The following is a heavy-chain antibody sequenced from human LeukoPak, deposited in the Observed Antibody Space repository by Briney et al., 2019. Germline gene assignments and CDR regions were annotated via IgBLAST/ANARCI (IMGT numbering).Heavy chain of an antibody. D-gene: IGHD2-2*01. CDR1: RYTSTDYD. CDR3: ALMPFTLLRAGYSYDNAIDV. J-gene: IGHJ6*02. V-gene: IGHV1-8*02. Sequence: ASVKVSCKTSRYTSTDYDVNWVRQAPGQGPEGMGWMNPNSGNTGYAQKFQGRVTMHRNTSTRTAYVELSSQTADDTGVYYCALMPFTLLRAGYSYDNAIDVWGQGTTVIVSS. CDR2: MNPNSGNT.